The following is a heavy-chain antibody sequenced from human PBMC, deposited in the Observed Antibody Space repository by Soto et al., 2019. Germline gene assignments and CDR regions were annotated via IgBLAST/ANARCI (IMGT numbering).Heavy chain of an antibody. J-gene: IGHJ6*03. CDR2: ISAYNGNT. Sequence: ASVKVSCKASGYSFSIDRIGCGRQAPEQGLEWMGWISAYNGNTNYAQKLQGRVTMTTDTSTSTAYMELRSLRSDDTAVYYCARGFRARRYFYTYTDVWRKGTPVPVSS. V-gene: IGHV1-18*01. CDR1: GYSFSIDR. CDR3: ARGFRARRYFYTYTDV.